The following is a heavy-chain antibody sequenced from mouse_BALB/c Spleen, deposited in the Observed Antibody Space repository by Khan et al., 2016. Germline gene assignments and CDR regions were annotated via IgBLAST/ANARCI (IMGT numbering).Heavy chain of an antibody. CDR3: ARELEYYLDY. Sequence: QIQLVQSGPELKKPGETVRISCKASGYTFTNYGMNWVKQAPGKGLKWMGWINTYTGEPTYADDFQGWFAFSLETSASTAYLQINNLKNEDTARYFCARELEYYLDYWGQGTTLTVSS. V-gene: IGHV9-3-1*01. J-gene: IGHJ2*01. CDR2: INTYTGEP. CDR1: GYTFTNYG.